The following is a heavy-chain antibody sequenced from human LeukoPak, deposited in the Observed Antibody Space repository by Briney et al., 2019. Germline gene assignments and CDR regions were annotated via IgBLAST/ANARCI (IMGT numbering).Heavy chain of an antibody. V-gene: IGHV1-69*13. J-gene: IGHJ5*02. Sequence: SVKVSCKASGGTFSSYTLSWVRQAPGQGLEWMGGIIPIFGTANYAQKFQGRVTITADGSTSTAYMELSSLRSEDTAVYYCARDGLYCSRTSCYNWFDPWGQGTLVTVSS. CDR2: IIPIFGTA. CDR1: GGTFSSYT. D-gene: IGHD2-2*01. CDR3: ARDGLYCSRTSCYNWFDP.